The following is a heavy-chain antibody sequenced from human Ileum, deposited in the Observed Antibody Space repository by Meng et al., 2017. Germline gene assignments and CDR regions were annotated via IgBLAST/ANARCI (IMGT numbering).Heavy chain of an antibody. V-gene: IGHV4-38-2*01. J-gene: IGHJ4*02. CDR1: GYSISSGYC. D-gene: IGHD1-26*01. CDR2: VCHSAST. Sequence: SETLSLTCAVSGYSISSGYCWGWIRQPPGKGLEWIGNVCHSASTYHNPSLKSRLTMSIDTSKNQFSVNLVSVTAADTAVYYCARVPHSVEGGTTFLHYFDYWGQGTLVTVSS. CDR3: ARVPHSVEGGTTFLHYFDY.